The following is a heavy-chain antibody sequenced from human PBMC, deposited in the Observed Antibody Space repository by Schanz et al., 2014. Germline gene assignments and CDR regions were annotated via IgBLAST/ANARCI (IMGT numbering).Heavy chain of an antibody. CDR2: FDVEDGET. J-gene: IGHJ5*02. Sequence: QVQLVQSGAEVKKPGASVKVSCEISGYTVSALAMHWVRQAPGKGLEWLGGFDVEDGETIYAQKFQGRVTISVDTSKNQSSRNLSPVTAADTAVYYCAREVTGGVTGQWVGNWFDPWGQGALVTVSS. V-gene: IGHV1-24*01. CDR1: GYTVSALA. D-gene: IGHD1-20*01. CDR3: AREVTGGVTGQWVGNWFDP.